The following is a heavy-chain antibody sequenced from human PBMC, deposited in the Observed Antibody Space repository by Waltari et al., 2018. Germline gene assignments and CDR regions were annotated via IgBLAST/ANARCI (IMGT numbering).Heavy chain of an antibody. CDR2: IKQDGSVK. D-gene: IGHD1-1*01. J-gene: IGHJ4*02. CDR3: ARGTTGNHDFGAY. V-gene: IGHV3-7*04. Sequence: EVQLVESGGTLVQPGGSLRLSGMASASVFHICWMTWVRQAPGKGLEWVANIKQDGSVKYYMDSVKGRFTISRDNTKNSLYLQMNGLRGEDTAIYFCARGTTGNHDFGAYWGQGTLVTVSS. CDR1: ASVFHICW.